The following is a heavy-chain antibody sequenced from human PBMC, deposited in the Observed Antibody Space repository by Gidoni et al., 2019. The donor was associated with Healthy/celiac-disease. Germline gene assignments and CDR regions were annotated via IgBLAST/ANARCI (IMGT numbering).Heavy chain of an antibody. J-gene: IGHJ3*02. CDR1: GFTFDDYA. D-gene: IGHD2-15*01. CDR3: AKDFGEYCSGGSCYLDAFDI. CDR2: ISWNSGSI. Sequence: EVQLVESGGGLVQPGRSLRLSCAASGFTFDDYAMHWVRQAPGKGLGWVSGISWNSGSIGYADSVKGRFTISRDNAKNSLYLQMNSLRAEDTALYYCAKDFGEYCSGGSCYLDAFDIWGQGTMVTVSS. V-gene: IGHV3-9*01.